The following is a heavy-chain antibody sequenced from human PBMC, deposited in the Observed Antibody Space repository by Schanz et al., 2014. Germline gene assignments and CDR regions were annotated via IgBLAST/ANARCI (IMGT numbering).Heavy chain of an antibody. CDR3: ARARYTGYDCSGY. J-gene: IGHJ4*02. CDR1: GRTFIVYH. Sequence: QVQLVQSGSEVKKPGASVKVSCKASGRTFIVYHVLHWVRQAPGQGLEWMGRINPNSGETNYEQKFKGRVTLTSDTSISTAFMELSGLTSDDTATYFCARARYTGYDCSGYWGQGTLLIVSS. CDR2: INPNSGET. V-gene: IGHV1-2*06. D-gene: IGHD5-12*01.